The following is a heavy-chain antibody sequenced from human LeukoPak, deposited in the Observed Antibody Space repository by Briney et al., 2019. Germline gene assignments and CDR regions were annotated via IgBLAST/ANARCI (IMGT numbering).Heavy chain of an antibody. J-gene: IGHJ4*02. V-gene: IGHV3-23*01. CDR1: GFTFSSYG. Sequence: GGSLRLSCAASGFTFSSYGMSWVRQAPGKGLEWVSFISGSGGSTFYADSVKGRFTISRDNSKNTLYLQMSSLRAEDAAVYYCAKQWNYGSGSAYYFDYWGQGTLVTVSS. D-gene: IGHD3-10*01. CDR2: ISGSGGST. CDR3: AKQWNYGSGSAYYFDY.